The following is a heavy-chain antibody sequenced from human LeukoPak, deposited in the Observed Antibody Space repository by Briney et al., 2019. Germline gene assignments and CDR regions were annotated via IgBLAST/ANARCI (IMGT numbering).Heavy chain of an antibody. CDR3: ARRVTMIGAFDS. D-gene: IGHD3-10*02. CDR1: GFSLSTGGMY. Sequence: ESGPALVKPTQTLTLTCTFSGFSLSTGGMYVSWIRQPPGKALEWLARIDRDDDNYYNTSLKTKLTIFKDTSKNQVVLTMTNMDPVDTATYYCARRVTMIGAFDSWGQGTMVTVSS. V-gene: IGHV2-70*11. J-gene: IGHJ3*02. CDR2: IDRDDDN.